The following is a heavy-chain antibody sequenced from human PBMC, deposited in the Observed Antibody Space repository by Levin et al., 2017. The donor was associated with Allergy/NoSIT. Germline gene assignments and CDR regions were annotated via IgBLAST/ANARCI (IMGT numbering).Heavy chain of an antibody. J-gene: IGHJ4*02. CDR1: GFTFSSYA. D-gene: IGHD6-13*01. Sequence: GESLKISCAASGFTFSSYAMTWVRQAPGKGLEWLSSISGSGGSTYYADSVKGRFTISRDNSKNTLYLQMNSLRAEDTAVYYCAKVVTAAGMDYWGQGTLVTVSS. CDR2: ISGSGGST. V-gene: IGHV3-23*01. CDR3: AKVVTAAGMDY.